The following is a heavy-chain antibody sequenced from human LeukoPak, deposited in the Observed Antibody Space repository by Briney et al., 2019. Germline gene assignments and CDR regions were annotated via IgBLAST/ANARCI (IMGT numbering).Heavy chain of an antibody. CDR3: AKVGGSSWRYMDV. CDR1: GFTVSSNY. Sequence: GGSLRLSCAASGFTVSSNYMSWVRQAPGKGLEWVSAISGSGGSTYYADSVKGRFTISRDNSKNTLYLQMNSLRAEDTAVYYCAKVGGSSWRYMDVWGKGTTVTVSS. J-gene: IGHJ6*03. V-gene: IGHV3-23*01. CDR2: ISGSGGST. D-gene: IGHD6-13*01.